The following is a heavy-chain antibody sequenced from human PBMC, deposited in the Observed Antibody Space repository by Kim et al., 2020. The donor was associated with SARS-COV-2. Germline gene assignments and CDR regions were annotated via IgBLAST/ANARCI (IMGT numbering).Heavy chain of an antibody. Sequence: AQKLQGRVTMTTDTSTSTAYMELRSLRSDDTAVYYCAREDSWWEPSSADYWGQGTLVTVSS. CDR3: AREDSWWEPSSADY. V-gene: IGHV1-18*01. J-gene: IGHJ4*02. D-gene: IGHD1-26*01.